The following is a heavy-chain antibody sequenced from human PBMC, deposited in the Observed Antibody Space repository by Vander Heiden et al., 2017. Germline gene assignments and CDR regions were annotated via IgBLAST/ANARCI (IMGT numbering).Heavy chain of an antibody. CDR3: ARATVVPAAIGSLDV. Sequence: QVQLVESGGGVVQPGRSLRLSCAASGFPFSGYGMHWVRQAPGKGLEWVAVIWYDGSNKYYADSVKGRFTISRDNSKNTLYLQMNSLRAEDTAVYYCARATVVPAAIGSLDVWGQGTTVTVSS. CDR2: IWYDGSNK. J-gene: IGHJ6*02. V-gene: IGHV3-33*01. CDR1: GFPFSGYG. D-gene: IGHD2-2*02.